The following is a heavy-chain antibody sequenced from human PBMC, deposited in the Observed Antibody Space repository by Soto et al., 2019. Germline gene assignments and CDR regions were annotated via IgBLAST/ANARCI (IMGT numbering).Heavy chain of an antibody. V-gene: IGHV3-23*01. D-gene: IGHD2-15*01. CDR3: AKRRGAGGHFDY. CDR1: GFTFTSYA. J-gene: IGHJ4*02. CDR2: VSSGGST. Sequence: GGSLRLSCAASGFTFTSYATGWVRQAPGKGLEWVSVVSSGGSTYYADSVTGRFTVSRDNSKNTLSLQMNSLRAEDTAVYYCAKRRGAGGHFDYWGQGALVTVSS.